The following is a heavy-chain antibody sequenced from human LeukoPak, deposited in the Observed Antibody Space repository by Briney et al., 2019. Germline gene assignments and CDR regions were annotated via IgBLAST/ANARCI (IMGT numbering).Heavy chain of an antibody. V-gene: IGHV5-51*01. CDR3: ARQGKAEMATTYFDY. CDR2: IYPGDSDT. CDR1: GYSFTSYW. J-gene: IGHJ4*02. Sequence: GESLKISCKGSGYSFTSYWIGRVRQMPGKGLEWMGIIYPGDSDTRYSPSFQGQVTISADKSISIAYLQWSSLKASDTAMYYCARQGKAEMATTYFDYWGQGTLVTVSS. D-gene: IGHD5-24*01.